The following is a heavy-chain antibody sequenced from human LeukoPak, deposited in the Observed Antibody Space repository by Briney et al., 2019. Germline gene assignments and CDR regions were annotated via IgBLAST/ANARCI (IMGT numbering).Heavy chain of an antibody. D-gene: IGHD3-22*01. Sequence: SETLSLTCAVYGGSFSGYYWSWIRQPPGKGLEWIGEINHSGSTNYNPSLKSQVTISVDTSKNQFSLKLSYVTAADTAVYYCARGVATMIVVVIAGYYFDYWGQGTLVTVSS. CDR1: GGSFSGYY. V-gene: IGHV4-34*01. J-gene: IGHJ4*02. CDR3: ARGVATMIVVVIAGYYFDY. CDR2: INHSGST.